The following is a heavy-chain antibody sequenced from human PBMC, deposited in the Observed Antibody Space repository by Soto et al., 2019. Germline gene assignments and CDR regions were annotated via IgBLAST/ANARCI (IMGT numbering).Heavy chain of an antibody. D-gene: IGHD3-10*01. V-gene: IGHV3-33*01. CDR1: GFTFSSYG. CDR2: IWYDGSNK. CDR3: ARVLRGFGEPRPLYYYYYYGMDV. Sequence: GGSLRLSCAASGFTFSSYGMHWVRQAPGKGLEWVAVIWYDGSNKYYADSVKGRFTISRDNSKNTLYLQMNSLRAEDTAVYYCARVLRGFGEPRPLYYYYYYGMDVWGQGTTVTVSS. J-gene: IGHJ6*02.